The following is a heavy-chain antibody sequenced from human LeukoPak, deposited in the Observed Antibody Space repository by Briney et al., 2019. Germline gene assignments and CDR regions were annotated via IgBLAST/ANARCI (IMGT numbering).Heavy chain of an antibody. V-gene: IGHV4-59*12. CDR3: VRGSSWYNY. D-gene: IGHD6-13*01. J-gene: IGHJ4*02. CDR1: GDSISSSY. CDR2: IYYSGST. Sequence: SETLSLTCTVSGDSISSSYWSWIRQPPGKGLEWIGFIYYSGSTSYNPSLKSRVTMSVDTSKNQFSLKLSPVTAADTAVYYCVRGSSWYNYWGQGTLVTVSS.